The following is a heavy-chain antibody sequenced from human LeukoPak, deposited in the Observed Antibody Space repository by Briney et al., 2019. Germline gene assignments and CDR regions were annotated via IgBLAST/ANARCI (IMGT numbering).Heavy chain of an antibody. CDR1: GGSFSGYY. D-gene: IGHD1-26*01. Sequence: SETLSLTCAVYGGSFSGYYWSWIRQPPGKGLEWIGEINHSGSTNYNPSLKSRVTISVDTSKNQFSLKLSSVTAADTAVYYCARGGGSYYVDYWGQGTLVTVSS. J-gene: IGHJ4*02. CDR2: INHSGST. CDR3: ARGGGSYYVDY. V-gene: IGHV4-34*01.